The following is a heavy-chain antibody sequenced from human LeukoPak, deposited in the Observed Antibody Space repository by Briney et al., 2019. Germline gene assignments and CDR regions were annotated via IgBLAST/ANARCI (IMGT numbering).Heavy chain of an antibody. CDR2: LNPSGGST. Sequence: ASVKVSCKASGYTFTSYYMHWVRQAPGQGLEWMGILNPSGGSTSYAQKFQGRVTMTRDMSTSTVYMELSSLRSEDTAVYYCARASRNYYDSSLSAFDIWGQGTMVTVSS. CDR1: GYTFTSYY. J-gene: IGHJ3*02. V-gene: IGHV1-46*01. D-gene: IGHD3-22*01. CDR3: ARASRNYYDSSLSAFDI.